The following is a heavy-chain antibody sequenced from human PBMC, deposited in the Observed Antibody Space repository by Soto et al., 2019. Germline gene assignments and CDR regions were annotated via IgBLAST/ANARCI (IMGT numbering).Heavy chain of an antibody. V-gene: IGHV3-23*04. Sequence: VQLEESGGGVVQPGRSLRLSCAASGFTFSSYAMSWVRQAPGKGLEWVSAISGSGGSTYYADSVKGRFTISRDNSKNTLYLQMNSLRAEDTAVYYCAKDRDFMWSPDYWGQGTLVTVSS. CDR2: ISGSGGST. J-gene: IGHJ4*02. CDR3: AKDRDFMWSPDY. CDR1: GFTFSSYA. D-gene: IGHD3-3*01.